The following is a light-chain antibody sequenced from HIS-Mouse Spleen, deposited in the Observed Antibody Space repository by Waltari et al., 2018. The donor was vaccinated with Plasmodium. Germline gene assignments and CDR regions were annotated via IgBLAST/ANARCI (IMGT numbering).Light chain of an antibody. CDR1: QSVSSSY. V-gene: IGKV3-20*01. Sequence: EIVLTQSPGTLSLSHGERATLSCRASQSVSSSYLAWYQQKPGQAPRLLIYGASSRATGIPDRFSGSGSGTDFTLTISRLEPEDFAVYYCQQYGSSPDTFGGGTKVEIK. CDR2: GAS. CDR3: QQYGSSPDT. J-gene: IGKJ4*01.